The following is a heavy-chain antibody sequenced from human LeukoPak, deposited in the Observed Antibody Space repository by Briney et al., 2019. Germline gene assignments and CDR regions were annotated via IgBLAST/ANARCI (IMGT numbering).Heavy chain of an antibody. Sequence: GGSLRLSCAASGFTFNTYTMNWVRQAPGKGLEWVSSISSSNNINYADSVKGRFTISRDNAMNSVHLQMNSLRVEDTAVYYCARGYQRPDCWGQGTLITVSS. CDR2: ISSSNNI. V-gene: IGHV3-21*01. CDR3: ARGYQRPDC. CDR1: GFTFNTYT. D-gene: IGHD2-2*01. J-gene: IGHJ4*02.